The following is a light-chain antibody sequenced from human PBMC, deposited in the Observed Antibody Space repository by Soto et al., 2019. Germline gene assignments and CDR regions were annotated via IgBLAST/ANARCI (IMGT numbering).Light chain of an antibody. Sequence: QSVLTQPPSASGTPGQRVTISCSGSSSNIGCNTVNWYQQLPGTAPTLLIYSNNQRPSGVPDRFSGSKSGTSASLAVNGLQSGDEADYYCAAWDDSLNGPLFGGGTKLTVL. CDR3: AAWDDSLNGPL. J-gene: IGLJ3*02. CDR1: SSNIGCNT. CDR2: SNN. V-gene: IGLV1-44*01.